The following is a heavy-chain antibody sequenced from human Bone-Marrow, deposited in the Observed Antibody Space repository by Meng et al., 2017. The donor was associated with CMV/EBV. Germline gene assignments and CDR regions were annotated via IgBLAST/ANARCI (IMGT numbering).Heavy chain of an antibody. CDR2: MNPNSGNT. D-gene: IGHD3-3*01. CDR1: GYTFTSYD. J-gene: IGHJ6*02. Sequence: ASVKVSCKASGYTFTSYDINWVRQATGQGLEWMGWMNPNSGNTGYAQKFQGRVTMTRNTSISTAYMELSSLRSEDTAVYYCARGAGPSLYYDFWSGYPSYGMDVWGQGTTVTVYS. V-gene: IGHV1-8*01. CDR3: ARGAGPSLYYDFWSGYPSYGMDV.